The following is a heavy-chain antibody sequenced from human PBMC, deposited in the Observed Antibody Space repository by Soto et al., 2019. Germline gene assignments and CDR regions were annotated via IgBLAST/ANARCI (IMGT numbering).Heavy chain of an antibody. D-gene: IGHD6-13*01. CDR2: INPNSGGT. J-gene: IGHJ4*02. CDR3: ARDRMVNATGYSSSWYGMGDS. V-gene: IGHV1-2*02. CDR1: GYTFTGYY. Sequence: QVQLVQSGAEVKKPGASVKVSCKAAGYTFTGYYMHWVRQAPGQGLEWMGWINPNSGGTNYAQKFQGRVTMTRATSIRTAYMELSRIRSDETAVYYCARDRMVNATGYSSSWYGMGDSGAQGTLATAS.